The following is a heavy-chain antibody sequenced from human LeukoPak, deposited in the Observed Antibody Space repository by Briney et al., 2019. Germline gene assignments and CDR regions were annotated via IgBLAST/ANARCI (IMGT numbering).Heavy chain of an antibody. D-gene: IGHD2-15*01. CDR2: INPSGGST. CDR1: GYTFTSYY. CDR3: AREGGYCSGGSCLYGMDV. V-gene: IGHV1-46*01. Sequence: SVKVSCKASGYTFTSYYMHWVRQAPGQGLEWMGIINPSGGSTSYAQKFQGRVTMTRDTSTSTVYMELSSLRSEDTAVYYCAREGGYCSGGSCLYGMDVWGQGTTVTVSS. J-gene: IGHJ6*02.